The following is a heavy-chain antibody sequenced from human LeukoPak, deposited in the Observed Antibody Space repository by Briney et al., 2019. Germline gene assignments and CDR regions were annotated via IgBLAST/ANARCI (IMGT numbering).Heavy chain of an antibody. D-gene: IGHD3-9*01. CDR3: AKVRDYDILTGYYEDYYYHYMDV. CDR1: GFTFSSYA. J-gene: IGHJ6*03. CDR2: ISGSGGST. V-gene: IGHV3-23*01. Sequence: GGSLRLSCAASGFTFSSYAMSWVRQAPGKGLEWVSAISGSGGSTYYADSVKGRFTISRDNSKNTLYPQMNSLRAEDTAVYYCAKVRDYDILTGYYEDYYYHYMDVWGKGTTVTVSS.